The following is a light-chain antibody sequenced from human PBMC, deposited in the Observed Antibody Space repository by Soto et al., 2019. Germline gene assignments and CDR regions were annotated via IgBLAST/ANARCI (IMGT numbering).Light chain of an antibody. CDR2: AAS. J-gene: IGKJ5*01. Sequence: DIQMTQSPSTLSASVGDRVTITCRASQSISSWLAWYQQKPGKAPKLLIYAASTLQSGVPSRFSGSGSGTEFTLTISSLQPEDFATYYCQQYSSLYTFGQGTRLEIK. CDR1: QSISSW. V-gene: IGKV1-5*01. CDR3: QQYSSLYT.